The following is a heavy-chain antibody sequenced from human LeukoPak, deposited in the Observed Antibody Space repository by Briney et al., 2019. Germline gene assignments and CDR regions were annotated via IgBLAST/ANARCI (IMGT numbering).Heavy chain of an antibody. J-gene: IGHJ5*02. CDR3: ARDHSALASYPNP. V-gene: IGHV3-7*01. Sequence: PGGSLRLSCAASGFTFSSYWMSWVRQAPGKGLEWVANIKQDGSEKYYVDSVKGRFTISRDNAKNSLYLQMNSLRAEDTAVYYCARDHSALASYPNPWGQGTLVTVSS. D-gene: IGHD3-10*01. CDR1: GFTFSSYW. CDR2: IKQDGSEK.